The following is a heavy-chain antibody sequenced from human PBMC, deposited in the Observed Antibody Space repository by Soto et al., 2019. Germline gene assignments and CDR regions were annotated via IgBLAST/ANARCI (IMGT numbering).Heavy chain of an antibody. V-gene: IGHV3-7*03. CDR1: GFTFANSW. Sequence: EVQLVESGGGLVRPGGSLRLSCAASGFTFANSWMAWVRQAPGKGLEWVANIKEDGSETYYVDSLRGRFAISRDNAKSSLFLQMTGLRADDTAVYFCARGGTTTGCYDYWGQGTLVTVSS. CDR2: IKEDGSET. D-gene: IGHD2-2*01. CDR3: ARGGTTTGCYDY. J-gene: IGHJ4*02.